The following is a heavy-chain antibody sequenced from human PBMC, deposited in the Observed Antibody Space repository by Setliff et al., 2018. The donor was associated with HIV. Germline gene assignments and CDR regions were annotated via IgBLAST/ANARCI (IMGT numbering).Heavy chain of an antibody. CDR2: IIPILGIA. CDR1: GGTFRSYG. CDR3: ATVYYYESRDIFYRIEYFHH. D-gene: IGHD3-22*01. J-gene: IGHJ1*01. V-gene: IGHV1-69*10. Sequence: ASVKVSCKASGGTFRSYGISWVRQAPGQGLEWMGGIIPILGIANYAQKFQGRVTMTIDTSTSTAYMELRSLRSDDTAVYYCATVYYYESRDIFYRIEYFHHWGQGTLVTVSS.